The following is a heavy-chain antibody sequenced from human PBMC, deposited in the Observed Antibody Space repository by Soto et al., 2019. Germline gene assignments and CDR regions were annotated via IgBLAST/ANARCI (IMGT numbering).Heavy chain of an antibody. Sequence: GGSLRLSCAASGFTFSSYWMSWVRQAPGKGLEWVANIKQDGSEKYYVDSVKGRFTISRDNAKNSLYLQMNSLRAEDTAVYYCAREGSIAVAGGFYYYYYMDVWGKGTTVTVSS. D-gene: IGHD6-19*01. J-gene: IGHJ6*03. CDR2: IKQDGSEK. CDR3: AREGSIAVAGGFYYYYYMDV. V-gene: IGHV3-7*01. CDR1: GFTFSSYW.